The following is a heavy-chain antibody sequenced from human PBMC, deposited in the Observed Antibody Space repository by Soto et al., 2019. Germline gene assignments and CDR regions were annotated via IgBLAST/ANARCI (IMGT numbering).Heavy chain of an antibody. CDR2: INGRSNYV. CDR3: AREDGVVGSSSAFDH. V-gene: IGHV3-21*01. J-gene: IGHJ4*02. Sequence: EVQVVESGGGLVKPGGSLRLSCVFSGFTFSTYTMNWVRQAPGKGLEWVSSINGRSNYVYYADSGKGRYTISRDNAKNSLYLQMNGLRAEDTAIYYCAREDGVVGSSSAFDHWGLGTLVTVSS. CDR1: GFTFSTYT. D-gene: IGHD1-26*01.